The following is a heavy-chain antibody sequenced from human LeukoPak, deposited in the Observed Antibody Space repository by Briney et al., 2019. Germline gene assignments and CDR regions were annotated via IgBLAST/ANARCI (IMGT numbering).Heavy chain of an antibody. CDR1: GGSFSGYY. Sequence: PSETLSLTCAVYGGSFSGYYWSWIRQHPGKGLEWIGEINHSGSTNYNPSLKSRVTISVDTSKNQFSLKLSSVTAADTAVYYCARSNIMLTFGGVIVEDYFDYWGQATLVTVSS. CDR2: INHSGST. CDR3: ARSNIMLTFGGVIVEDYFDY. J-gene: IGHJ4*02. V-gene: IGHV4-34*01. D-gene: IGHD3-16*02.